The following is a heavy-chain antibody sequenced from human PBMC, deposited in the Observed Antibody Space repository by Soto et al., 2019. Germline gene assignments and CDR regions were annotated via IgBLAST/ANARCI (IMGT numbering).Heavy chain of an antibody. CDR2: IYYSGST. Sequence: QVQLQESGPGLVKPSETLSLTCTVSGGSISSYYWSWIRQPPGKGLEWIGYIYYSGSTNYNPSLKRRVAIAVATSKIPSSLKLSSVTAADTAVYYCARRYVGTLAYWGQGTLVTVSS. CDR1: GGSISSYY. D-gene: IGHD3-16*01. CDR3: ARRYVGTLAY. J-gene: IGHJ4*02. V-gene: IGHV4-59*08.